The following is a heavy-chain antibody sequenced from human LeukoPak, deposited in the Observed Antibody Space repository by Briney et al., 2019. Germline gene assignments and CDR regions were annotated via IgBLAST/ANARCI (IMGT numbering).Heavy chain of an antibody. CDR2: IGSSGDDT. V-gene: IGHV3-23*01. CDR1: GFTFSSYA. J-gene: IGHJ5*02. Sequence: GGSLRLSCAASGFTFSSYAMTWVRQAPGKGLEWVSFIGSSGDDTFYAGSVKGRFTISRDNSKNTLYLQMNSLRVEDTAVYYCTRAYYYDLPTWGQGTLVTVSS. CDR3: TRAYYYDLPT. D-gene: IGHD3-22*01.